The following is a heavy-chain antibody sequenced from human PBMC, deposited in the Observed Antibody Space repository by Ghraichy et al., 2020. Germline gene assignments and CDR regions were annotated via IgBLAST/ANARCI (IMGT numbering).Heavy chain of an antibody. CDR2: ISGYNANT. CDR1: GYTFTSYG. V-gene: IGHV1-18*01. D-gene: IGHD3-9*01. J-gene: IGHJ4*02. CDR3: ARGALPGYYDS. Sequence: ASVKVSCKTFGYTFTSYGISWVRQAPGQGLEWIGMISGYNANTNYVQKFQGRVTMTTDTSTSTAYMELRSLISDDTAVYYCARGALPGYYDSWGQGTLVTVSS.